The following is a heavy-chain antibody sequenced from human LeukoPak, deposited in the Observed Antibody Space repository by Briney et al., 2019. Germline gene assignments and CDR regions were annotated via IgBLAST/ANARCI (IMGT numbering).Heavy chain of an antibody. CDR1: GFTFSTYG. CDR2: ISSNGGST. J-gene: IGHJ3*02. V-gene: IGHV3-64*04. CDR3: ARRISGASYAFDI. Sequence: GGSLRLSCSASGFTFSTYGMHWVRQAPGKGLEYVSAISSNGGSTYYADSVKGRFTISRDNSKNTLNLQMNSLRAEDTALYYCARRISGASYAFDIWGQGTMVTVSS.